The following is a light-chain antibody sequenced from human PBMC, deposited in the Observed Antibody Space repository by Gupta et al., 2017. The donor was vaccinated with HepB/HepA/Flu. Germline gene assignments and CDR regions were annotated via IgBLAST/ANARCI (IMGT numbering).Light chain of an antibody. V-gene: IGLV1-40*01. CDR3: QSYDSSLSGFVV. CDR1: HSNIGVGYD. J-gene: IGLJ2*01. CDR2: SNT. Sequence: QSVLTQPPSASGAPGPTRLIACPGTHSNIGVGYDVHWYQQLPGTAPKLLIYSNTNRPSGVPDRFSGSKSGTSASLAITGLQAEDEADYYCQSYDSSLSGFVVIGGGTKLTVL.